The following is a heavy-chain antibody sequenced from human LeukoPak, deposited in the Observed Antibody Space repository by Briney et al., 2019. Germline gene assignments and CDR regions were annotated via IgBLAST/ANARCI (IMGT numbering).Heavy chain of an antibody. Sequence: PSETLSLTCAVYGGSFSGYYWSWIRQPPGKGLEWIGEINHSGSTNYNPSLKSRVTISVDTSKNQFSLKLSSVTAADTAVYYCARATAILGTDYWGQGTLVTVSS. V-gene: IGHV4-34*01. J-gene: IGHJ4*02. CDR3: ARATAILGTDY. CDR1: GGSFSGYY. D-gene: IGHD2-2*02. CDR2: INHSGST.